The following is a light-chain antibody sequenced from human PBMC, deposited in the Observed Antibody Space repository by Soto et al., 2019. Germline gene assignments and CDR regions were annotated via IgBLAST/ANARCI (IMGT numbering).Light chain of an antibody. V-gene: IGKV3-20*01. Sequence: EIVITQSPATLSLSPGERATLSCRASQSVSSYLAWYQQKPGQDPRILIYDASNRATGITARFSGSGSGTDFTLNIRRLEPEDFAMYFCKPSVSSHQTFGPGTKVDI. CDR1: QSVSSY. J-gene: IGKJ1*01. CDR2: DAS. CDR3: KPSVSSHQT.